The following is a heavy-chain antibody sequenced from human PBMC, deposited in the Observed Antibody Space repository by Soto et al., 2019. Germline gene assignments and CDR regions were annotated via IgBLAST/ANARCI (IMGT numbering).Heavy chain of an antibody. CDR3: ARGRLNYYDSSGYLDY. CDR1: GYTFINYY. J-gene: IGHJ4*02. Sequence: ASVKVSCKASGYTFINYYMHWVRQAPGQGFEWMGRISPKSGGTNYAQKFQGRVTMTTDTSTSTAYMELRSLRSDDTAVYYCARGRLNYYDSSGYLDYWGQGTLVTVSS. V-gene: IGHV1-2*02. CDR2: ISPKSGGT. D-gene: IGHD3-22*01.